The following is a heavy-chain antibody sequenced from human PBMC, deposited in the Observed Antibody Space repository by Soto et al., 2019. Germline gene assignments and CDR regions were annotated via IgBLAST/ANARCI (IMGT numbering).Heavy chain of an antibody. Sequence: SETLSLTCAVYGGSFSGYYWSWIRQPPGKGLEWIGEINHSGSTNYNPSLKSRVTISVDTSKNQFSLKLSSVTAADTAVYYCARRYCSGGSCPGGGRYYFDYWGQGTLVTVSS. CDR1: GGSFSGYY. CDR3: ARRYCSGGSCPGGGRYYFDY. CDR2: INHSGST. D-gene: IGHD2-15*01. J-gene: IGHJ4*02. V-gene: IGHV4-34*01.